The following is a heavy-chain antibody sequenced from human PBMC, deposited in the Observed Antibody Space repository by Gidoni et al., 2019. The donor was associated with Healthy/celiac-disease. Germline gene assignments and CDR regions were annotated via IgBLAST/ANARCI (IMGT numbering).Heavy chain of an antibody. D-gene: IGHD3-9*01. CDR3: ARERIYYDILTGYYGYYYYYGMDV. J-gene: IGHJ6*02. V-gene: IGHV3-30-3*01. CDR2: ISYDGSNK. CDR1: GFTFSSYA. Sequence: QVQLVESGGGVVQPGRSLRLSCAASGFTFSSYAMHWVRQAPGKGLEWVAVISYDGSNKYYADSVKGRFTISRDNSKNTLYLQMNSLRAEDTAVYYCARERIYYDILTGYYGYYYYYGMDVWGQGTTVTVSS.